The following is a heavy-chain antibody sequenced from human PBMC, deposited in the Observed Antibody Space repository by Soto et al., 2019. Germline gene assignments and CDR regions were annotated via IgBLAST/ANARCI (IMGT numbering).Heavy chain of an antibody. CDR1: GFTFSTYA. D-gene: IGHD2-8*01. J-gene: IGHJ4*02. V-gene: IGHV3-64*01. CDR3: ARDRCTNGVCYAISDY. CDR2: ISSNGRST. Sequence: GGSLRLSCATSGFTFSTYAMHWVRQAPGKGLEYVSAISSNGRSTYYANSVKGRFTISRDNSKNTLYLQMDSLRAEDMAVYYCARDRCTNGVCYAISDYWGKGTLVTVSS.